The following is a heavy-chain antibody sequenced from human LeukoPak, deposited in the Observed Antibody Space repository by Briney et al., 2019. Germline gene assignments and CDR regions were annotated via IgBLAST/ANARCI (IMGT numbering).Heavy chain of an antibody. CDR3: AKDMGRYCSSTSCYNYYYYYGMDV. Sequence: GGSLRLSCAASGFTFSSYGMHWVRQAPGKGLEWVAVISYDGSNKYYADSVKGRFTISRENSKNTLYLQMNSLRAEDTAVYYCAKDMGRYCSSTSCYNYYYYYGMDVWGQGTTVTVSS. CDR2: ISYDGSNK. CDR1: GFTFSSYG. V-gene: IGHV3-30*18. J-gene: IGHJ6*02. D-gene: IGHD2-2*02.